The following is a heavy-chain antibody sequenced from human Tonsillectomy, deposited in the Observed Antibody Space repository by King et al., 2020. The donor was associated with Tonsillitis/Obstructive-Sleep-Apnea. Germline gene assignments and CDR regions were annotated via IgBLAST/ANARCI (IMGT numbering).Heavy chain of an antibody. V-gene: IGHV1-24*01. CDR3: ATAPIAAATSIFDY. CDR2: FDPEDGET. CDR1: GYTLTELS. J-gene: IGHJ4*02. Sequence: QLVQSGAEVKKPGASVKVSCKVSGYTLTELSMHWVRQAPGKGLEWMGNFDPEDGETIYAQKFQGRVTMTEDTSTDTVYMELSSLRSEDTAMYYCATAPIAAATSIFDYWGQGTLVTVSS. D-gene: IGHD6-13*01.